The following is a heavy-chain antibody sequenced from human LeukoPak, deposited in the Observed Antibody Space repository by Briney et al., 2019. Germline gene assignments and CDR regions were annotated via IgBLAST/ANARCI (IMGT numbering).Heavy chain of an antibody. J-gene: IGHJ4*02. D-gene: IGHD6-13*01. Sequence: GGSLRLSCAASGFTVSSNYMSWVRQAPGKGLEWVSVIYSGGSTYYADSVKGRFTISRDNSKNTLYLQMNSLRAEDTAVYYCARESAAAALGGFDYWGQGTLATVSS. CDR1: GFTVSSNY. CDR2: IYSGGST. V-gene: IGHV3-66*02. CDR3: ARESAAAALGGFDY.